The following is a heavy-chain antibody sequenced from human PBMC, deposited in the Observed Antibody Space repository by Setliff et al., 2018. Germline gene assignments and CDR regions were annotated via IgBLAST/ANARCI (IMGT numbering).Heavy chain of an antibody. J-gene: IGHJ6*03. CDR3: ARGVCSGGSCGYYYYYYMDV. CDR1: GYTFTGYY. Sequence: GASVKVSCKASGYTFTGYYMHWIRQAPGQGLEWMGGIIPIFGTANYAQKFQGRVTITADESTSTAYMELSSLRSEDTAVYYCARGVCSGGSCGYYYYYYMDVWGKGTTVTVS. V-gene: IGHV1-69*13. CDR2: IIPIFGTA. D-gene: IGHD2-15*01.